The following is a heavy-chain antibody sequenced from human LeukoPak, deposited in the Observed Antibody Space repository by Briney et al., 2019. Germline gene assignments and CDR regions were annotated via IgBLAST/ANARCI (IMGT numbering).Heavy chain of an antibody. D-gene: IGHD1-26*01. CDR1: GESFSGYY. Sequence: PETLSLTCAVYGESFSGYYWAWIRQPPGKGLEWIGEINHTGRTNYKPSLKSRVTISVDSSKNQFSLRLNSVTAADTAVYYCARASVGATTNDAFDIWGQGTMVTVSS. CDR2: INHTGRT. J-gene: IGHJ3*02. V-gene: IGHV4-34*01. CDR3: ARASVGATTNDAFDI.